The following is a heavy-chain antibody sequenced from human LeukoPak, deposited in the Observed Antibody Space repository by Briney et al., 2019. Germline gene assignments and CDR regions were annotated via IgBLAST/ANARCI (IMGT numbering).Heavy chain of an antibody. CDR1: GGSFSGYY. D-gene: IGHD3-10*01. CDR3: ARATGALLWFGELINWFDP. Sequence: SETLSLTCAVYGGSFSGYYWSWIRQPPGKGLEWIGEINHSGSTNYNPSLKSRVTISVDTSKNQFSLKLSSVTAAVTAVYYCARATGALLWFGELINWFDPWGQGTLVTVSS. V-gene: IGHV4-34*01. CDR2: INHSGST. J-gene: IGHJ5*02.